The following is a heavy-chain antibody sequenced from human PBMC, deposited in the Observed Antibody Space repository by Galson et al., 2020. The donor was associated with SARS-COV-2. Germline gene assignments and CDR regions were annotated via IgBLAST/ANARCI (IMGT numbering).Heavy chain of an antibody. D-gene: IGHD3-16*01. CDR2: ISSSSYQ. CDR1: EFTFSGYN. Sequence: NSGGSLRLSCAPSEFTFSGYNMNCVRQAPGNGLEWVSSISSSSYQYYAESVKGRFPITRDNAENSVFLQMASLRAEGTAMYYCARGGGGSDPVDYWGQGALVIVSP. J-gene: IGHJ4*02. V-gene: IGHV3-21*01. CDR3: ARGGGGSDPVDY.